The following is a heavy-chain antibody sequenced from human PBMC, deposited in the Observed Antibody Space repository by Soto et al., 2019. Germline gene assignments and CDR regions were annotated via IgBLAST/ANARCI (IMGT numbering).Heavy chain of an antibody. J-gene: IGHJ5*02. Sequence: GGSLRLSCAASGFTFSSYAMSWVRQAPGKGLEWVSAISGSGGSTYYADSVKGRFTISRDNSKNTLYLQMNSLRAEDTAVYYCAKDGVSRYSSSWYRPTNWFDPWGQGTLVTVSS. D-gene: IGHD6-13*01. CDR3: AKDGVSRYSSSWYRPTNWFDP. V-gene: IGHV3-23*01. CDR2: ISGSGGST. CDR1: GFTFSSYA.